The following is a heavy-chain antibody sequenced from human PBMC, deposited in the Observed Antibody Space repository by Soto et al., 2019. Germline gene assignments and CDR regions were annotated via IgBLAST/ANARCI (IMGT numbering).Heavy chain of an antibody. D-gene: IGHD1-1*01. CDR3: AKQGGKYGIRSFDP. V-gene: IGHV4-59*08. CDR1: GDPIYNYY. CDR2: IYYSGNT. Sequence: SETLSLTCTVSGDPIYNYYWSWIRQPPGKGLEWIGYIYYSGNTKYNPSLKSRVTISVDTSKNQFSLRLTSVTAADTAVYYCAKQGGKYGIRSFDPWGQGTLVTVSS. J-gene: IGHJ5*02.